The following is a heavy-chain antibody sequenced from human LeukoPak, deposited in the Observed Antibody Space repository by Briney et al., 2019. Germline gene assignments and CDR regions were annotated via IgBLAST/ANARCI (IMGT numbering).Heavy chain of an antibody. CDR2: ISGSGGST. D-gene: IGHD3-9*01. CDR3: ARDAQPDTGYHIT. Sequence: GGSLRLSCAASGFTFSSYGMSWVRQAPGKGLEWVSAISGSGGSTYYGDSVKGRFTISRDNSKNTLYLQMNSLRAEDTAVYYCARDAQPDTGYHITWGQGTLVTVSS. CDR1: GFTFSSYG. V-gene: IGHV3-23*01. J-gene: IGHJ5*02.